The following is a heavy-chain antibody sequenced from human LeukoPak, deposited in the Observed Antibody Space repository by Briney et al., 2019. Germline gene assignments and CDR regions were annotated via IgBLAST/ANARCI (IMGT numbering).Heavy chain of an antibody. CDR3: ARDESGYYDFWSGPLYYYGMDV. CDR1: GYTFTSHA. CDR2: INPSGGST. J-gene: IGHJ6*02. Sequence: ASVKVSCKASGYTFTSHAMHWVRQAPGQGLEWMGIINPSGGSTSYAQKFQGRVTMTRDTSTSTVYMELSSLRSEDTAVYYCARDESGYYDFWSGPLYYYGMDVWGQGTTVTVSS. D-gene: IGHD3-3*01. V-gene: IGHV1-46*01.